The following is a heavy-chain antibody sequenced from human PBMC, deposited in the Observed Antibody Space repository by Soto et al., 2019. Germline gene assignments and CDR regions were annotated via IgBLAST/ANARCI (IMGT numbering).Heavy chain of an antibody. CDR2: IDPSDSYT. V-gene: IGHV5-10-1*01. CDR3: AVELGYYDSSGYYYYEY. CDR1: GYSFTSYW. Sequence: PGESLKISCKGSGYSFTSYWISWVRQMPGKGLEWMGRIDPSDSYTNYSPSFQGHVTIAADKSISTAYLQWSSLKASDTAMYYCAVELGYYDSSGYYYYEYWGQGTLVTVSS. J-gene: IGHJ4*02. D-gene: IGHD3-22*01.